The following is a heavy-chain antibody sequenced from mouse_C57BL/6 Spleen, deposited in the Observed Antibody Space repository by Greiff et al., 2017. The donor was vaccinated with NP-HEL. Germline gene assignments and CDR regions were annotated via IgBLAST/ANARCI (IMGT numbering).Heavy chain of an antibody. V-gene: IGHV1-7*01. CDR2: INPSSGYT. Sequence: QVQLQQSGAELAKPGASVKLSCKASGYTFTSYWMHWLKQRPGQGLEWIGYINPSSGYTKYNQKFKDKATLTADKSSSTAYMQLSSLTYEDSAVYYCASDYYGSPLFAYWGQGTLVTVSA. CDR3: ASDYYGSPLFAY. CDR1: GYTFTSYW. J-gene: IGHJ3*01. D-gene: IGHD1-1*01.